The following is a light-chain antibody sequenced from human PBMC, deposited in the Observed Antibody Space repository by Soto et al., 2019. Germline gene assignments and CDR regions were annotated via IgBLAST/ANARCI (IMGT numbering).Light chain of an antibody. V-gene: IGKV2-28*01. Sequence: DIVITHSPLSLPVTPVDPASISFMSSQILLHSNGYNYLDWYLQKPGQSPQLLIYLGSNRASGVPDRFSGSGSGTDFTLKISRVEAEDVGVYYCMKALQTPRNFGGGTKVDIK. CDR3: MKALQTPRN. J-gene: IGKJ4*01. CDR1: QILLHSNGYNY. CDR2: LGS.